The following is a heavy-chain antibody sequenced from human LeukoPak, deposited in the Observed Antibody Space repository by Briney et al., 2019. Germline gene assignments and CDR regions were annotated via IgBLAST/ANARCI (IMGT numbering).Heavy chain of an antibody. CDR1: GGSISSSSYY. J-gene: IGHJ4*02. D-gene: IGHD4-23*01. CDR2: IYYSGSA. V-gene: IGHV4-39*07. Sequence: SETLSLTCTVSGGSISSSSYYWGWIRQPPGKGLEWIGSIYYSGSANYNPSLKSRVTISVDTSKSQFSLKLSPVTAADTAVYYCARVGVDYSGNIIKYFFDYWGQGTLVTVSS. CDR3: ARVGVDYSGNIIKYFFDY.